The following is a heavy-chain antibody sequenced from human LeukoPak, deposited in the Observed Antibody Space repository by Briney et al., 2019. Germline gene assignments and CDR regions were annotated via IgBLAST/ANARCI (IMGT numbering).Heavy chain of an antibody. CDR3: ARGGRDYRGEYYYYYMDV. D-gene: IGHD4-17*01. CDR1: GFTFSNYW. V-gene: IGHV3-7*01. Sequence: GGSLRLSCAASGFTFSNYWMSWVRQAPGKGLEWVANIKPDGSQIYYVDSVKGRFTISRDNAKNSLYLQMNSLRAEDTAVYYCARGGRDYRGEYYYYYMDVWGKGTTVTVSS. J-gene: IGHJ6*03. CDR2: IKPDGSQI.